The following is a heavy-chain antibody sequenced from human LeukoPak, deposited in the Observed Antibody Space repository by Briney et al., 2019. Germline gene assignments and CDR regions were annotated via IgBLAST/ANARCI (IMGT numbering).Heavy chain of an antibody. CDR1: GFTFSSYA. V-gene: IGHV3-23*01. CDR2: ISGSGGST. Sequence: GGSLRLSCAASGFTFSSYAMSWVRQAPGKGLEWVSAISGSGGSTYYADSVKGRFTISRDNSKNTLYLQMNSLRAEDTAVYYCARDQYYYGSGPLGYWGQGTLVTVSS. CDR3: ARDQYYYGSGPLGY. D-gene: IGHD3-10*01. J-gene: IGHJ4*02.